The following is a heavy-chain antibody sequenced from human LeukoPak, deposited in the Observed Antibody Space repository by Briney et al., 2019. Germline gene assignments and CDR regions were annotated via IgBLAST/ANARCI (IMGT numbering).Heavy chain of an antibody. V-gene: IGHV3-7*01. CDR2: KRQDGGEI. Sequence: GRSLRLSHVVSGLSYRDYWLSWVRQAPGEGLEWGANKRQDGGEIYYVESVKDRFTNSRDNAKNSLFLQMNSLRVEDTAVYYCVGDRSPRANWFDPWGQGTLVTVSS. D-gene: IGHD3-10*01. J-gene: IGHJ5*02. CDR3: VGDRSPRANWFDP. CDR1: GLSYRDYW.